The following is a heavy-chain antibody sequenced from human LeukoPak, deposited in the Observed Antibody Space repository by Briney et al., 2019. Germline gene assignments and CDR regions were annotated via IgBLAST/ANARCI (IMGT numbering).Heavy chain of an antibody. CDR2: IWYDGSNK. CDR1: GFTFNTYG. D-gene: IGHD3-22*01. Sequence: GRSLRLSCAASGFTFNTYGMHWVRQAPGKGLEWVAVIWYDGSNKYYADSVRGRFTISRDNSKNTLYLQMNSLRAEDMAVYFCVRDSGEIPNTYYYDSSGYLHYWGPGTLVTVSS. J-gene: IGHJ4*02. CDR3: VRDSGEIPNTYYYDSSGYLHY. V-gene: IGHV3-33*01.